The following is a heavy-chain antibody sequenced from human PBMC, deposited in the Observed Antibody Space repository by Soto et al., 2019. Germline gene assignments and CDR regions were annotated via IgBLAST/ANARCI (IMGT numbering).Heavy chain of an antibody. J-gene: IGHJ6*02. D-gene: IGHD2-2*01. CDR2: ISAYNGNT. Sequence: ASVKVSCKASGYTFTSCGISWVRQAPGQGLEWMGWISAYNGNTNYAQKLQGRVTMTTDTSTSTAYMELRSLRSDDTAVYYCARDQGYCSSTSWCCQAYGMDVWGQGTTVTAP. CDR1: GYTFTSCG. V-gene: IGHV1-18*01. CDR3: ARDQGYCSSTSWCCQAYGMDV.